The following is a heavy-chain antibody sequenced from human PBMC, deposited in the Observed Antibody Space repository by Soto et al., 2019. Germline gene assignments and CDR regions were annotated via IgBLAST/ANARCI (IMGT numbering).Heavy chain of an antibody. CDR2: IYYSGST. CDR3: ARDYGLTIFGVWYGMDV. CDR1: GGSVSSGSYY. J-gene: IGHJ6*02. V-gene: IGHV4-61*01. Sequence: SETLSLTCTVSGGSVSSGSYYWSWIRQPPGKGLEWIGYIYYSGSTNYNPSLKSRVTISVDTSKNQFSLKLSSVTAADTAVYYCARDYGLTIFGVWYGMDVWGQGTTVTVSS. D-gene: IGHD3-3*01.